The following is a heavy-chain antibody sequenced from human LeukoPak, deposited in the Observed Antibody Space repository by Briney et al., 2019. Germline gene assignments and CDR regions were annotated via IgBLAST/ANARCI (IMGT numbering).Heavy chain of an antibody. D-gene: IGHD3-10*01. V-gene: IGHV1-58*01. Sequence: SVKVSCKASGFTFTSSAVQWVRQARGQRLEWIGWIVVGSGDTNSAQKFQERVTITRDMSTRTAYMELSSLRSEGTAVYYCGADSMPRGVFSYAFDIWGQGTMVTVSS. CDR1: GFTFTSSA. CDR3: GADSMPRGVFSYAFDI. CDR2: IVVGSGDT. J-gene: IGHJ3*02.